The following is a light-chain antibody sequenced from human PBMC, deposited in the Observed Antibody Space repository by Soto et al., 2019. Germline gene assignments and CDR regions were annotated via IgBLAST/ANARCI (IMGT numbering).Light chain of an antibody. Sequence: DTQMTQSPSTLSASEGDRVTITCRASQSISVWLAWYQQKAGKAPNLLIYKASRLESGVPSRFSGSGSETEFTLTISGLQPGDSATYYCQQYNSYSPTFGQGTKVDI. J-gene: IGKJ1*01. CDR2: KAS. V-gene: IGKV1-5*03. CDR1: QSISVW. CDR3: QQYNSYSPT.